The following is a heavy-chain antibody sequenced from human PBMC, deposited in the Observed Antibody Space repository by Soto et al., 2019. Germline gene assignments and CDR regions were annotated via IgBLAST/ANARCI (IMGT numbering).Heavy chain of an antibody. V-gene: IGHV3-30-3*01. Sequence: RWSLRLSCSASVFTFSSYAMHWFRQAPGKGLEWVAVISYDGSNKYYADSVKGRFTISRDNSKNTLYLQMNSLRAEDTAVYYCAKDLLHTYSYDSSGFFDYWGQGTLVTVSS. J-gene: IGHJ4*02. CDR1: VFTFSSYA. CDR2: ISYDGSNK. CDR3: AKDLLHTYSYDSSGFFDY. D-gene: IGHD3-22*01.